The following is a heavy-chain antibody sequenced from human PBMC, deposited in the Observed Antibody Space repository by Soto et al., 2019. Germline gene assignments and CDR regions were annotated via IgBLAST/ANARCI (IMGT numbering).Heavy chain of an antibody. CDR2: IYTSGST. D-gene: IGHD3-22*01. Sequence: PSETLSLTCTVSGGSISSYYWSWIRQPAGKGLEWIGRIYTSGSTNYNPSLKSRVTISVDTSKNQFSLKLSSVTAADTAVYYYAACSYDSSGYYGKAFDAFDIWGQGTMVTVSS. J-gene: IGHJ3*02. V-gene: IGHV4-4*07. CDR3: AACSYDSSGYYGKAFDAFDI. CDR1: GGSISSYY.